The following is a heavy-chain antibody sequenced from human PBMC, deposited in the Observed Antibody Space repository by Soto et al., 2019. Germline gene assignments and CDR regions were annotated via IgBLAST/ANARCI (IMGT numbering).Heavy chain of an antibody. CDR3: ARVLKSSGWDNDVFDI. Sequence: GGSLRLSCVASGFPVSSNFMTWVRQAPGKGLEWVSVIYSGGSTYYADSVKGRFTISRDKSKNTLYLQMNSLRAEDTAVYYCARVLKSSGWDNDVFDIWGQRTMVTVSS. J-gene: IGHJ3*02. V-gene: IGHV3-53*01. CDR2: IYSGGST. CDR1: GFPVSSNF. D-gene: IGHD6-19*01.